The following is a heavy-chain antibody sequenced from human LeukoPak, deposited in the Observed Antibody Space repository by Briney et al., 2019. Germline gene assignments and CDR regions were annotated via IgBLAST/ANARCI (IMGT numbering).Heavy chain of an antibody. J-gene: IGHJ1*01. D-gene: IGHD2-21*01. CDR3: AEDWEGYLRFAPPGGEEYFQH. Sequence: GGSLRLSCAASGFTFSSYAMSWVRQAPGKGLERVSAISGSGGSTYYADSVKGRFTISRDNSKNTLYLQMNSLRAEDTAVYYCAEDWEGYLRFAPPGGEEYFQHWGQGTLVTVSS. V-gene: IGHV3-23*01. CDR2: ISGSGGST. CDR1: GFTFSSYA.